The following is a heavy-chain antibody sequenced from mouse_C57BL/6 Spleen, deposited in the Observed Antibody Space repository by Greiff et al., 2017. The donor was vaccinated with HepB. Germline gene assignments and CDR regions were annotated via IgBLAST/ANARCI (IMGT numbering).Heavy chain of an antibody. CDR2: IWGVGST. Sequence: VHLVESGPGLVAPSQSLSITCTVSGLSLTSYGVDWVRQSPGKGLEWLGVIWGVGSTNYNSALKSRLSISKDNSKSQVFLKMNSLQTDDTAMYYCASRVTTVAGFAYWGQGTLVTVSA. V-gene: IGHV2-6*01. J-gene: IGHJ3*01. CDR1: GLSLTSYG. CDR3: ASRVTTVAGFAY. D-gene: IGHD1-1*01.